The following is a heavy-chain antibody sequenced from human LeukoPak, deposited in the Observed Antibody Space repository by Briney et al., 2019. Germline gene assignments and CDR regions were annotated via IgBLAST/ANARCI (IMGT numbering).Heavy chain of an antibody. J-gene: IGHJ4*02. D-gene: IGHD6-19*01. Sequence: SETLSLTCTVSGGSVSSGSYYWSWIRQPPGKGLEWIGYIYYSGSTNYNPSLKSRVTISVDTSKNQFSLKLSSVTAADTAVYYCARDHLSGIAVAGDYWGQGTLVPVSS. CDR2: IYYSGST. V-gene: IGHV4-61*01. CDR1: GGSVSSGSYY. CDR3: ARDHLSGIAVAGDY.